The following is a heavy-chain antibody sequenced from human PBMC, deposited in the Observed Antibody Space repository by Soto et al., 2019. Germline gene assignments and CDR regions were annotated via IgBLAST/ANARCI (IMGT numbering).Heavy chain of an antibody. V-gene: IGHV1-2*04. CDR1: GGTFSSYT. Sequence: GASVKVSCKASGGTFSSYTISWVRQAPGQGLEWMGWINPNSGGTNYAQKFQGWVTMTRDTSISTAYMELTGLRSDDTAVYYCAGDPDSHYNDSHASSYPWGQGTLVTVSS. D-gene: IGHD4-4*01. CDR3: AGDPDSHYNDSHASSYP. CDR2: INPNSGGT. J-gene: IGHJ5*02.